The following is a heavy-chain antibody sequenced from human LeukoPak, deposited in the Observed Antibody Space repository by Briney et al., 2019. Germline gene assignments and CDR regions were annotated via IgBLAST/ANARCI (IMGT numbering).Heavy chain of an antibody. D-gene: IGHD3-22*01. Sequence: GGSLRLSCAASGFTFSSYWMSWVRQAPGKGLEWVATIKRGGGSKYYVDSVKGRFTISRDNAKNSLYLQMNSLRAEDTAVYYCARTRGTTAWYFYDSSGYYLDYWGQGTLVTVSS. J-gene: IGHJ4*02. CDR3: ARTRGTTAWYFYDSSGYYLDY. CDR1: GFTFSSYW. CDR2: IKRGGGSK. V-gene: IGHV3-7*01.